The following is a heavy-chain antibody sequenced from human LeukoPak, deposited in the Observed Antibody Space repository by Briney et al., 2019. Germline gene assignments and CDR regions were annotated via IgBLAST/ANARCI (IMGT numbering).Heavy chain of an antibody. CDR1: GFTFSSYG. J-gene: IGHJ3*02. Sequence: GGSLRLSCAASGFTFSSYGMSWVRQAPGKGLEWVSAISGSGGSTYYADSVKGRFTISRDNSKNTLYLQMNSLRAEDTAVYYCAKGEVGATIAFDIWGQGTMVTVSS. D-gene: IGHD1-26*01. CDR2: ISGSGGST. CDR3: AKGEVGATIAFDI. V-gene: IGHV3-23*01.